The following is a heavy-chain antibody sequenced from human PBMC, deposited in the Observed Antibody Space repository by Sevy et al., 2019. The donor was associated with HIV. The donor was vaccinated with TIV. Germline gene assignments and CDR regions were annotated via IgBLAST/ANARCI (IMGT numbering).Heavy chain of an antibody. CDR3: ARVAVSYCTNDCYHRFDY. Sequence: GSLRLSCAVSGFSFSHYAFLWVRQAPGNGLEWVSLISYDGTYKYYADSVKGRFTISRDNSKNTLYLQMNSLRGNDTAVYYCARVAVSYCTNDCYHRFDYWGPGALVTVSS. CDR1: GFSFSHYA. D-gene: IGHD2-8*01. J-gene: IGHJ4*02. CDR2: ISYDGTYK. V-gene: IGHV3-30-3*01.